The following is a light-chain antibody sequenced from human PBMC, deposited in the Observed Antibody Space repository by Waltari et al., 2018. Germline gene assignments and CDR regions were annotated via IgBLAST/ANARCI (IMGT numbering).Light chain of an antibody. J-gene: IGKJ2*01. Sequence: DIKMTHSPSTLSPAVGDRVTSPSRASESVGTWLAWYQQKPGKAPNLLIYMASTLESGVPSRFSGSGSGTEFTLTISSLQPDDFATYSCQQYSSFSTFGQGTRLDI. V-gene: IGKV1-5*03. CDR2: MAS. CDR3: QQYSSFST. CDR1: ESVGTW.